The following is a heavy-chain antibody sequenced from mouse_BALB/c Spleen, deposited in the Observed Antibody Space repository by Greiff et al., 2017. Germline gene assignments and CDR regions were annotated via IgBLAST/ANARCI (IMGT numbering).Heavy chain of an antibody. CDR1: GFTFSSYT. Sequence: EVQGVESGGGLVKPGGSLKLSCAASGFTFSSYTMSWVRQTPEKRLEWVATISSGGGNTYYPDSVKGRFTISRDNAKNNLYLQMSSLRSEDTALYYCARYGDGYYDYWGQGTTLTVSS. V-gene: IGHV5-9*03. D-gene: IGHD2-3*01. CDR3: ARYGDGYYDY. CDR2: ISSGGGNT. J-gene: IGHJ2*01.